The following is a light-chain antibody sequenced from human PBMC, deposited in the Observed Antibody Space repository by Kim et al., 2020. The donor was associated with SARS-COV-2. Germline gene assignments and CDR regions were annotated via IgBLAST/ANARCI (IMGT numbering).Light chain of an antibody. V-gene: IGKV1-17*01. CDR1: QDIRND. CDR3: LQHSTYPIT. J-gene: IGKJ5*01. CDR2: GAS. Sequence: ASLGSRVTFTCRASQDIRNDLGWYQQNPGRAPKRLIYGASSLQSGVPSRFSGSGSGTEFTLTISSVQPEDFATYFCLQHSTYPITFGQGTRLEIK.